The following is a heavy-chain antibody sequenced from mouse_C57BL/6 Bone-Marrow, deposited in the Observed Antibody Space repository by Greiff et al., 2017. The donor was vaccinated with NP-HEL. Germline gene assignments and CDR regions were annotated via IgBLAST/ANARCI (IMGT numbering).Heavy chain of an antibody. D-gene: IGHD1-1*02. CDR2: IYPRSGNT. J-gene: IGHJ2*01. V-gene: IGHV1-81*01. CDR3: ARRWSGFDY. CDR1: GYTFTSYG. Sequence: QVQLKESGAELARPGASVKLSCKASGYTFTSYGISWVKQRTGQGLEWIGEIYPRSGNTYYNEKFKGKATLTADKSSSTAYMELRSLTSEDSAVYFCARRWSGFDYCGQGTTLTVSS.